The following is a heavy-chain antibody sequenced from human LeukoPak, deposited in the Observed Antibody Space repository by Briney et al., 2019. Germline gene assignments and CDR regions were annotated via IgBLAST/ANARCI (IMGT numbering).Heavy chain of an antibody. Sequence: GGSLRLSCAASGFTFTNSAMHWVRQAPGKGLEWVAVIWSDGSKTYYADSVKGRFTISRDNSKNTLHLQMNSLRVEDTAVYYCARGVAAAGNPNYFDPWGQGTLVTVSS. CDR3: ARGVAAAGNPNYFDP. CDR2: IWSDGSKT. J-gene: IGHJ5*02. CDR1: GFTFTNSA. D-gene: IGHD6-13*01. V-gene: IGHV3-33*01.